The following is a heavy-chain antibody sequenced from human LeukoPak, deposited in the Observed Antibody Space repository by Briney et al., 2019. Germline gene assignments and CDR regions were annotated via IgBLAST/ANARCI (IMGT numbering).Heavy chain of an antibody. CDR1: GGSFSGYY. CDR2: IYYSGST. D-gene: IGHD3-9*01. V-gene: IGHV4-34*01. CDR3: ARPRPTGYYSNWFDP. Sequence: PSETLSLTCAVYGGSFSGYYWSWIRQPPGKGLEWIGSIYYSGSTYYNPSLKSRVTISVDTSKNQFSLKLSSVTAADTAVYYCARPRPTGYYSNWFDPWGQGTLVTVSS. J-gene: IGHJ5*02.